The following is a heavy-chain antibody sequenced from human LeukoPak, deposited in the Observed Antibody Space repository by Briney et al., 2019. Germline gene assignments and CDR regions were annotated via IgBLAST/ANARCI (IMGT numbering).Heavy chain of an antibody. CDR3: ARDSDTVTTAVDYYYYMDV. V-gene: IGHV4-38-2*02. D-gene: IGHD4-17*01. J-gene: IGHJ6*03. Sequence: SETLSLTCTVSGYSISSGYYWGWIRQPPGKGLEWIGSIYHSGSTYYNPSLKSRVTISVDTSKNQVSLGLSSVTAADTAVYYCARDSDTVTTAVDYYYYMDVWGRGTTVTVSS. CDR2: IYHSGST. CDR1: GYSISSGYY.